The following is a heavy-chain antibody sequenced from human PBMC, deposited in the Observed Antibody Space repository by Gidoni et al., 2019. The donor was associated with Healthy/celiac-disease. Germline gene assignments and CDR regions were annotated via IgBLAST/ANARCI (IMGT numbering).Heavy chain of an antibody. CDR3: ARERVLGYFDY. Sequence: QVQLVESGGGVVQPGRSLRLSCAASGFTFSSYGMHWVRQAPGKGLGWVAVIWYDGSNKYYADSVKGRFTISRDNSKNTLYLQMNSLRAEDTAVYYCARERVLGYFDYWGQGTLVTVSS. J-gene: IGHJ4*02. CDR2: IWYDGSNK. CDR1: GFTFSSYG. D-gene: IGHD7-27*01. V-gene: IGHV3-33*01.